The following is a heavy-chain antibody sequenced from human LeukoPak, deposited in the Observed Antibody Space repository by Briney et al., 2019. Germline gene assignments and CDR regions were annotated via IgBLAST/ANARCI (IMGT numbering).Heavy chain of an antibody. Sequence: ASVKVSCKASGYTFTSYYLHWVRQAPGQGLEWMGIINPSAGSTSYAQKCQGRVTMTRDTSTSTVYMELSSLRSEDTAVYYCARKGDIAVAGLVIDHWGQGTLVTVSS. CDR1: GYTFTSYY. V-gene: IGHV1-46*01. D-gene: IGHD6-19*01. CDR2: INPSAGST. J-gene: IGHJ4*02. CDR3: ARKGDIAVAGLVIDH.